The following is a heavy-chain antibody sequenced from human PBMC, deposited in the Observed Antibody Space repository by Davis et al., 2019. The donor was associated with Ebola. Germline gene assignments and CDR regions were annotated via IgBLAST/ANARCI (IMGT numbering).Heavy chain of an antibody. V-gene: IGHV4-4*02. CDR3: ARRAVYSSGWFRIRFDY. CDR2: INHSGST. D-gene: IGHD6-19*01. CDR1: VGSISTGNW. J-gene: IGHJ4*02. Sequence: SETLSLTCTVSVGSISTGNWWNWVRQSPGKGLEWIGEINHSGSTNYNPSLKSRVTISVDTSNNQFSLKLSSVTAADTAVYYCARRAVYSSGWFRIRFDYWGQGTLVTVSS.